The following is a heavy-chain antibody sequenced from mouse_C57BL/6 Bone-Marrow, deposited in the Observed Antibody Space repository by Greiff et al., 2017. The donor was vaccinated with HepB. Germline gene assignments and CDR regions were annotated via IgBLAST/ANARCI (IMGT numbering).Heavy chain of an antibody. D-gene: IGHD1-1*01. CDR1: GYTFTSYW. CDR3: AIPSYYYGSGAY. Sequence: VQLQQPGAELVKPGASVKVSCKASGYTFTSYWMHWVKQRPGQGLEWIGRIHPSDSDTNYNQKFKGKATLTVDKSSSTAYMQLSSLTSEDSAVYYCAIPSYYYGSGAYWGQGTLVTVSA. CDR2: IHPSDSDT. V-gene: IGHV1-74*01. J-gene: IGHJ3*01.